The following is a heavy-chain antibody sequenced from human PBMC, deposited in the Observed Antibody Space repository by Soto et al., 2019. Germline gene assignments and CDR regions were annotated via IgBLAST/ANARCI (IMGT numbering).Heavy chain of an antibody. CDR2: IYYSGNS. D-gene: IGHD3-10*01. V-gene: IGHV4-31*03. Sequence: SETLSLTCSVSGDSISSSGYYWSWIRQRPGKGLEWIGNIYYSGNSYNNPSLKSRVTISVNTSKNQFSLNLRSVTAADTAVYYCARDSDYYSSGSFDYWGQGTLVTVSS. CDR1: GDSISSSGYY. J-gene: IGHJ4*02. CDR3: ARDSDYYSSGSFDY.